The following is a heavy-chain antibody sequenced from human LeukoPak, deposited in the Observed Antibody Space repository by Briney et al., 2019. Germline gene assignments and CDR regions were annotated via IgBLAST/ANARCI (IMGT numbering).Heavy chain of an antibody. CDR1: DGSISDYH. J-gene: IGHJ6*02. D-gene: IGHD2-21*02. CDR3: ARHLYCGGDCYSGRNHYYGLDV. V-gene: IGHV4-59*08. Sequence: PSETLSLTCTVSDGSISDYHWSWIRQPPGKGLEWIGYMYYTGSTNYNPSLKSRVSISADTSKRQFSLKLRSVTAADTAVYYCARHLYCGGDCYSGRNHYYGLDVWGQGTTVTVSS. CDR2: MYYTGST.